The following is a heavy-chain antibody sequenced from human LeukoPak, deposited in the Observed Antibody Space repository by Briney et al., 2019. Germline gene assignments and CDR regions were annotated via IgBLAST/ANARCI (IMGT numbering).Heavy chain of an antibody. CDR1: GGSISSYY. Sequence: SETLCLTCTVSGGSISSYYWSWIRQPPGKGLEWIGYIYYSGSTNYNPSLKSRVTISVDTSKNQFSLKLSSVTAADTAVYYCARIVYSSSGGMDVWGQGTTVTVSS. D-gene: IGHD2-2*01. J-gene: IGHJ6*02. V-gene: IGHV4-59*08. CDR2: IYYSGST. CDR3: ARIVYSSSGGMDV.